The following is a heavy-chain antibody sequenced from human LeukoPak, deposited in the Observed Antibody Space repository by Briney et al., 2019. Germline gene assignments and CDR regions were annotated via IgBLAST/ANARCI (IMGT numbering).Heavy chain of an antibody. CDR1: GYTFTGYY. CDR3: ARGDKWELLYYFDY. Sequence: ASVKVSCKASGYTFTGYYMHWVRQAPGQGLEWMGWINPNSGGTNYAQKFQGRVTMTRDTSISTAYMELSRLRSDDAAVYYCARGDKWELLYYFDYWGQGTLVTVSS. CDR2: INPNSGGT. D-gene: IGHD1-26*01. J-gene: IGHJ4*02. V-gene: IGHV1-2*02.